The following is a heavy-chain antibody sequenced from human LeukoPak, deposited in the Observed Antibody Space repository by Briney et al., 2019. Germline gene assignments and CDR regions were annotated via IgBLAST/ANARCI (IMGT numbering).Heavy chain of an antibody. J-gene: IGHJ5*02. V-gene: IGHV1-18*04. CDR1: GYTFTSYG. CDR2: ISAYNGNT. CDR3: ARTPRATIGVHWFDP. D-gene: IGHD5-12*01. Sequence: ASVKVSCKASGYTFTSYGISWVRQAPGQGVEWMGGISAYNGNTNYAQKLQGRDTMTTDTSTSTAYMELRSLRSDDTAVYYCARTPRATIGVHWFDPWGQGTLVTVSS.